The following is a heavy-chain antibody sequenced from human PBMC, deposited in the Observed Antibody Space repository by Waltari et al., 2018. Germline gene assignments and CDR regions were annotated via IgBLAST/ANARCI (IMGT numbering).Heavy chain of an antibody. J-gene: IGHJ4*02. CDR1: GGTFSSYA. D-gene: IGHD5-12*01. Sequence: QVQLVQSGAEVKKPGSSVKVSCKASGGTFSSYAISWVRQAPGQGLEWMGGIIPIFGTANYAQKVQGRVTITADESTSTAYMELSSLRSEDTAVYYCASFASTSVFQPEIATFDYWGQGTLVTVSS. CDR3: ASFASTSVFQPEIATFDY. CDR2: IIPIFGTA. V-gene: IGHV1-69*13.